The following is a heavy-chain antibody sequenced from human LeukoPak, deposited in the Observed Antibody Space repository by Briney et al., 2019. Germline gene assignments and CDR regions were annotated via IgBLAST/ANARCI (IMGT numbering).Heavy chain of an antibody. CDR1: GFTFSDYY. V-gene: IGHV3-11*01. CDR2: ISSSGSTI. Sequence: GGSLRLSCAASGFTFSDYYMSWIRQAPGKGLEWVSYISSSGSTIYYADSVKGRFTISRDNAKNSLYLQMNSLRVEDTAVYYCATRFSYCDYDYWGQGALVTVSS. J-gene: IGHJ4*02. D-gene: IGHD4-17*01. CDR3: ATRFSYCDYDY.